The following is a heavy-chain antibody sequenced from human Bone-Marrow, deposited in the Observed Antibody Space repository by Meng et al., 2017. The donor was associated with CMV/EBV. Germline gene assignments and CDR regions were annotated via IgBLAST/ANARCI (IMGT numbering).Heavy chain of an antibody. J-gene: IGHJ4*02. CDR1: GYTFTGYY. V-gene: IGHV3-73*01. Sequence: KVSCKASGYTFTGYYMHWVRQASGKGLEWVGRIRSKANSYATAYAASVKGRFTISRDDSKNTAYLQMNSLKTEDTAVYYCTRRHYYDSSGYYSDYWGQGTLVTVSS. D-gene: IGHD3-22*01. CDR2: IRSKANSYAT. CDR3: TRRHYYDSSGYYSDY.